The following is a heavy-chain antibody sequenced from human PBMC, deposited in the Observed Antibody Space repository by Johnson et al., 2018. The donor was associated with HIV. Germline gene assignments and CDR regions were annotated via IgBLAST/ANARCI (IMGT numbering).Heavy chain of an antibody. CDR3: ASFFCGWYWVCAFDI. V-gene: IGHV3-20*01. D-gene: IGHD6-19*01. Sequence: VQLVESGGGVVRPGGSLRLSCAASGFTFDDYVMSWVRQAPGKGLEWVSGINWNGGSTGYSDSVKVRFTISRDNAKNSLYLHMTSLRADDRALYDCASFFCGWYWVCAFDIWGQGTMVTVSS. CDR2: INWNGGST. J-gene: IGHJ3*02. CDR1: GFTFDDYV.